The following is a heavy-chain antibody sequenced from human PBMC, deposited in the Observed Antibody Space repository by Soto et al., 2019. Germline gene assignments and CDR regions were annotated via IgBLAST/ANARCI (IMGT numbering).Heavy chain of an antibody. CDR1: GYTFGGCY. Sequence: ASVKVSCKASGYTFGGCYMQWVRQAPGQGLEWMGWINPNSGGTKSAEKFQGRVTMTRDTSISTAYMELSRLTSDDTAVYYCASAAVTGTAGLDFWGQGTQVTVSS. J-gene: IGHJ4*02. V-gene: IGHV1-2*02. CDR2: INPNSGGT. D-gene: IGHD6-19*01. CDR3: ASAAVTGTAGLDF.